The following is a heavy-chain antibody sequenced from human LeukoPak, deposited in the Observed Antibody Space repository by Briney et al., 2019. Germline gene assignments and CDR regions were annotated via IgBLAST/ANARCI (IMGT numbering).Heavy chain of an antibody. Sequence: VASVKVSCKASGGTFSSYAISWVRQAPGQGLEWMGGIIPIFGTANYAQKFQGRVTITADESTSTAYMELSSLRSDDTAVYYCARDDVRQWLSTSYNWFDPWGQGTLVTVSS. CDR1: GGTFSSYA. J-gene: IGHJ5*02. CDR2: IIPIFGTA. CDR3: ARDDVRQWLSTSYNWFDP. D-gene: IGHD6-19*01. V-gene: IGHV1-69*13.